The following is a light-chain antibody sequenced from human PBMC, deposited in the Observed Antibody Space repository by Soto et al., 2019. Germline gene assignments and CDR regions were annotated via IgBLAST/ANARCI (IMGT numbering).Light chain of an antibody. CDR3: ETWDSNTLV. J-gene: IGLJ2*01. V-gene: IGLV4-60*02. Sequence: QLVLTQSSSASASLGSSVKLTCTLSSGHSSYIIAWHQQQPGKAPRYLMKLEGSGSYNKGSGVPDRFSGSSSGADRYLTISNLQFEDEADYYCETWDSNTLVFGGGTQLTV. CDR2: LEGSGSY. CDR1: SGHSSYI.